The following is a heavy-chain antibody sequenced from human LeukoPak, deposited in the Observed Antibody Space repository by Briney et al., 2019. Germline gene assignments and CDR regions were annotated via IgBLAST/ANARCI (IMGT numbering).Heavy chain of an antibody. Sequence: SETLSLTCTVSGGSISSTSYYWGWIRQPPGKGLEWIGSIYYSGSTYYNPSLKSRVIISVDTSKNQFSLKLSSVTAADTAVYYCARAGIVVVPAAMPGPNDAFDIWGQGTMVTVSS. V-gene: IGHV4-39*07. J-gene: IGHJ3*02. CDR2: IYYSGST. CDR3: ARAGIVVVPAAMPGPNDAFDI. CDR1: GGSISSTSYY. D-gene: IGHD2-2*01.